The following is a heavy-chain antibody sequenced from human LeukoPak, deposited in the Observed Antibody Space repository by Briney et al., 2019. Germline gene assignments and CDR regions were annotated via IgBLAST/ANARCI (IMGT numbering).Heavy chain of an antibody. J-gene: IGHJ6*02. CDR3: ASRPCYYYGMDV. V-gene: IGHV1-24*01. CDR1: GYTLTELS. Sequence: ASVKVSCKVSGYTLTELSMHWVRQAPGKGLEWMGGFDPEDGETIYAQKFQGRVTMTEDTSTDTAYMELSSLRSEDTAVYYCASRPCYYYGMDVWGQGTTVTVSS. D-gene: IGHD6-6*01. CDR2: FDPEDGET.